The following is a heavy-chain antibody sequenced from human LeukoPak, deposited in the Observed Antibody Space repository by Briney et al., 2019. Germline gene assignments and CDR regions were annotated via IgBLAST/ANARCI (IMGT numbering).Heavy chain of an antibody. D-gene: IGHD1-14*01. J-gene: IGHJ4*02. CDR1: GGSISSYY. Sequence: SETLSLTCTVSGGSISSYYWSWIRQPPGKGLEWIGYIYYSGSTNYNPSLKSRVTISVDTSKNQFSLKLSSVTAAATAVYYCASSDYNWNHIDYWGQGTLVTVSS. V-gene: IGHV4-59*08. CDR2: IYYSGST. CDR3: ASSDYNWNHIDY.